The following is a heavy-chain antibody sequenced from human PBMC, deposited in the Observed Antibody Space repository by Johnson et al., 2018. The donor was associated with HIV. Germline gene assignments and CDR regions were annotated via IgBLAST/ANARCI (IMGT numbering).Heavy chain of an antibody. CDR3: AKGSSSWPNDAFDI. CDR2: IRYDGSNK. D-gene: IGHD6-13*01. Sequence: QVQLVESGGGVVQPGGSLRLSCVASGFTFSSYGIHWVRQAPGKGLEWVAFIRYDGSNKYYADSVKGRSTIFRDNSKNTLYLQMNSLRAEDTAVYYCAKGSSSWPNDAFDIWGQGTMVTVSS. V-gene: IGHV3-30*02. CDR1: GFTFSSYG. J-gene: IGHJ3*02.